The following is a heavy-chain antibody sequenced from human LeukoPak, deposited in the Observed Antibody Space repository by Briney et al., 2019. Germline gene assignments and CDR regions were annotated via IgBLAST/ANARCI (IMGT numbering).Heavy chain of an antibody. V-gene: IGHV3-30*18. D-gene: IGHD3-10*01. CDR2: ISYDGSHE. CDR3: AKETIYYGAFDY. Sequence: GGSLRLSCAASGFIFSTYGMHWVRQAPGKGLEWVAVISYDGSHEYYADSVKGRFTISRDDSKNTLYLQMSSLRGEDTALYYCAKETIYYGAFDYWGQGTLVTVSS. CDR1: GFIFSTYG. J-gene: IGHJ4*02.